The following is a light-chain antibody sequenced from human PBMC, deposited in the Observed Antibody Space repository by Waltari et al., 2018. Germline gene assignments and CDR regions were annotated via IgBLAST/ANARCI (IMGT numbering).Light chain of an antibody. CDR1: QNVGRS. Sequence: IVLTQSPGTLSLSPGESATLSCRASQNVGRSLVWYQQKTGQAPRLLIYDTSTRATGIPDRFSGSGSGTDFSLTIARLEPEDFAVYYCQHNVRLPVTFGQGTKVEI. J-gene: IGKJ1*01. CDR3: QHNVRLPVT. V-gene: IGKV3-20*01. CDR2: DTS.